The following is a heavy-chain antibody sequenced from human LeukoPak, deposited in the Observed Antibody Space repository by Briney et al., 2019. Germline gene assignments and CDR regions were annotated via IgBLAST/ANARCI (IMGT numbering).Heavy chain of an antibody. CDR2: IHTSGST. D-gene: IGHD3-10*01. CDR3: ARDRSREGTYGSESYFPGWFDP. CDR1: GGSISSGSYY. J-gene: IGHJ5*02. Sequence: SETLSLTCTVSGGSISSGSYYWSWIRQPAGKGLEWIGRIHTSGSTYYNPSLKSRVTISVDTSKNQFSLKLRSVTAADTAVYYCARDRSREGTYGSESYFPGWFDPWGQGTLVTVSS. V-gene: IGHV4-61*02.